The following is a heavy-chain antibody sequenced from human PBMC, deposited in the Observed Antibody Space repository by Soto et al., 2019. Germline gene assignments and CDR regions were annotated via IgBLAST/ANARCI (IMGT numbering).Heavy chain of an antibody. CDR3: ARSFGGGYDLGGWFDP. V-gene: IGHV4-31*03. J-gene: IGHJ5*02. D-gene: IGHD5-12*01. CDR2: IYYSGST. CDR1: GGSISSGGYY. Sequence: SETLSLTCTVSGGSISSGGYYWSGIRQHPGKGLEWIGYIYYSGSTYYNPSLKSRVTISVDTSKNQFSLKLSSVTAADTAVYYCARSFGGGYDLGGWFDPWGQGTLVTVSS.